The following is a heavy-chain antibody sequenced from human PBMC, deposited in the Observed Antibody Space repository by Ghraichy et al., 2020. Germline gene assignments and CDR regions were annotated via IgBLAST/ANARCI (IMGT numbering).Heavy chain of an antibody. D-gene: IGHD3-22*01. CDR2: INTDGSGT. J-gene: IGHJ4*02. CDR3: ASGGDSSY. Sequence: LTCAASGFTFSTYWMHWVRQAPGKGLVWVSRINTDGSGTTYADSVKGRFAISRDNAKNTLYLQMNSLGADDTAVYYCASGGDSSYWGQGTLVIVSS. CDR1: GFTFSTYW. V-gene: IGHV3-74*01.